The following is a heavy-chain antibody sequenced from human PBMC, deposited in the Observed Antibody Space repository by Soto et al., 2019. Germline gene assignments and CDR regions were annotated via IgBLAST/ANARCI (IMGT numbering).Heavy chain of an antibody. J-gene: IGHJ6*03. V-gene: IGHV3-73*01. CDR2: IRSKANSYAT. CDR1: GFTFSGSA. D-gene: IGHD3-10*01. Sequence: GGSLRLSCAASGFTFSGSAMHWVRQASGKGLEWFGRIRSKANSYATAYAASVKGRFTISRDDSKNTAYLQMNSLKTEDTAVYYCTRPYFYGSGMDDYYYMDVWGKGTTVTVSS. CDR3: TRPYFYGSGMDDYYYMDV.